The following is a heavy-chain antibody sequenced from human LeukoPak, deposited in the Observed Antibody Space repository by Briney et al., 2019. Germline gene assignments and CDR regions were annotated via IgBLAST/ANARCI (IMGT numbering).Heavy chain of an antibody. J-gene: IGHJ6*03. CDR3: AKAVAGQGYYYMDV. V-gene: IGHV3-48*04. CDR1: GFTFSSYS. D-gene: IGHD6-19*01. CDR2: ISSSSSTI. Sequence: PGGSLRLSCAASGFTFSSYSMNWVRQTPGKGLEWVSYISSSSSTIYYADSVKGRFTISRDNSKNSLYLQMNSLRTEDTALYYCAKAVAGQGYYYMDVWGKGTTVTVSS.